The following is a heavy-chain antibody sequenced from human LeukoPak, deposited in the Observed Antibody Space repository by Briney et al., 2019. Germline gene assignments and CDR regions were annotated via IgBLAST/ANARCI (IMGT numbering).Heavy chain of an antibody. J-gene: IGHJ3*01. Sequence: GGSLRLSCAASGFSFKDYWMSWVRQAPGKGLEWVANIRHGGSETHYVDSVKGRFTISRDNAKNSLFLQLNSLRAEDTAVYYCARDRTYYDGSAYYDVFDVWGQGTMVTVSS. V-gene: IGHV3-7*01. CDR1: GFSFKDYW. D-gene: IGHD3-22*01. CDR3: ARDRTYYDGSAYYDVFDV. CDR2: IRHGGSET.